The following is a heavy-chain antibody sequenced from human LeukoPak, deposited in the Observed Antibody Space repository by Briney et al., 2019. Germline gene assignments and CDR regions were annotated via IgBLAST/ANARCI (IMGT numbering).Heavy chain of an antibody. J-gene: IGHJ3*02. D-gene: IGHD2-15*01. CDR1: GGTSSSYA. V-gene: IGHV1-69*13. CDR2: IIPIFGTA. CDR3: ARARYCSGGSCFGAALDAFDI. Sequence: GASVKVSCKASGGTSSSYAISWVRQAPGQGLEWMGGIIPIFGTANYAQKFQGRVTITADESTSTAYMELSSLRSEDTAVYYCARARYCSGGSCFGAALDAFDIWGQGTMVTVSS.